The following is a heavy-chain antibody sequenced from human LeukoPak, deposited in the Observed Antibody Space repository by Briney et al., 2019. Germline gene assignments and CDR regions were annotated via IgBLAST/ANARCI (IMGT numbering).Heavy chain of an antibody. V-gene: IGHV4-34*01. D-gene: IGHD6-19*01. CDR3: ASGRSSGWYFGRYFDY. CDR2: INHSGST. J-gene: IGHJ4*02. Sequence: PSETLSLTCAVYGGSFSGYYWSWIRQPPGKGLEWIGEINHSGSTNYSPSLKSRVTISVDTSKNQFSLKLSSVTAADTAVYYCASGRSSGWYFGRYFDYWGQGTLVTVSS. CDR1: GGSFSGYY.